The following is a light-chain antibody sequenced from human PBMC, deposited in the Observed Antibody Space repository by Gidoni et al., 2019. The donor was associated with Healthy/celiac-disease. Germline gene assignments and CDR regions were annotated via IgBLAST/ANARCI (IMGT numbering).Light chain of an antibody. CDR2: GAS. CDR1: QSVSSN. CDR3: QQYNNWPAIT. V-gene: IGKV3-15*01. Sequence: IVMTQSPATLSVSPGERATLSCRASQSVSSNLAWYQQKPGQAPRLLIYGASTRATGIPARFSGSGSGTEFTLTISSLQSEDFAVYYCQQYNNWPAITFXXXTRLEIK. J-gene: IGKJ5*01.